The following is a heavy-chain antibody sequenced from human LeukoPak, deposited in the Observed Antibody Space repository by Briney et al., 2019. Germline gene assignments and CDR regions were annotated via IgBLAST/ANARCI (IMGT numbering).Heavy chain of an antibody. Sequence: GGSLRLSCAASGFSFSSYSMNWVRQAPGKGLEWISYISHSGSAEHYTDSVKGRFTISRDNAKDALYLQMNSLRAEDTAVYFCARDYVFAFDYWSQGTLVTVSS. D-gene: IGHD3-10*02. CDR1: GFSFSSYS. CDR2: ISHSGSAE. V-gene: IGHV3-48*01. J-gene: IGHJ4*02. CDR3: ARDYVFAFDY.